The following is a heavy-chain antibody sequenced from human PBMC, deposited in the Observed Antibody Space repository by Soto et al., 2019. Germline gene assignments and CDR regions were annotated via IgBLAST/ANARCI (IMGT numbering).Heavy chain of an antibody. J-gene: IGHJ4*02. CDR1: GYTFNTYG. V-gene: IGHV1-18*01. CDR3: ARDGVSSTEYTWNYGTYFDY. D-gene: IGHD1-7*01. Sequence: ASVKVSCKASGYTFNTYGFTWVRQAPGQGLEWMGWIGAHNGDTNYVQNFRGRVTMTVDTSTTTSYMELRSLTSDDTAMYYCARDGVSSTEYTWNYGTYFDYWGQGALVTVSS. CDR2: IGAHNGDT.